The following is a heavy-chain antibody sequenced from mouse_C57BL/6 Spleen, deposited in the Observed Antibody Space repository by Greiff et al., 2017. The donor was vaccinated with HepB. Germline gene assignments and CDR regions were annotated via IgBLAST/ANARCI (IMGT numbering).Heavy chain of an antibody. D-gene: IGHD1-1*01. Sequence: VKLMESGPELVKPGASVKISCKASGYTFTDYYINWVKQRPGQGLEWIGWIFPGSGSTYYNEKFKGKATLTGDKSSSTAYMLLSSLTSEDSAVYFCARLGTTVVAGGYYLDYWGQGTTLTVSS. V-gene: IGHV1-75*01. CDR3: ARLGTTVVAGGYYLDY. J-gene: IGHJ2*01. CDR1: GYTFTDYY. CDR2: IFPGSGST.